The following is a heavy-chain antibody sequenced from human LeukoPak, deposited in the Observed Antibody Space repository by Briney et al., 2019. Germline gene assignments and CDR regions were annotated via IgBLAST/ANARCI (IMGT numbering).Heavy chain of an antibody. D-gene: IGHD1-26*01. CDR2: ISGSGGST. CDR3: AKDGYVVGAEPSAQPHRFCDY. Sequence: GGSLRLSCAASGFTFSSYAMSWVRQAPGKGLEWVSAISGSGGSTYYADSVKGRFTISRDNSKNTLYLQMNSLRAEDTAVYYCAKDGYVVGAEPSAQPHRFCDYWGQGTLVTVSS. V-gene: IGHV3-23*01. J-gene: IGHJ4*02. CDR1: GFTFSSYA.